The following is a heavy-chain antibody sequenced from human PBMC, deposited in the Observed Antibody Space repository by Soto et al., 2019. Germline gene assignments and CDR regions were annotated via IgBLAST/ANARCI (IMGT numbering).Heavy chain of an antibody. CDR1: GYPFTHYG. D-gene: IGHD3-22*01. V-gene: IGHV1-18*01. CDR2: ISAYNGNT. J-gene: IGHJ4*02. Sequence: VKVSCKSSGYPFTHYGITWIRQAPGQGLEWMGWISAYNGNTNYAQKLQGRVTMTTDTSTSTAYMELRSLRSDDTAVYYCARVTYYDSSGFQLTIYDYWGQGTLVTVSS. CDR3: ARVTYYDSSGFQLTIYDY.